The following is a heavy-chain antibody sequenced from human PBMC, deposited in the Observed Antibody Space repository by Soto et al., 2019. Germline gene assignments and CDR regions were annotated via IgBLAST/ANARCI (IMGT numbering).Heavy chain of an antibody. D-gene: IGHD3-10*01. CDR1: GYTFTSYA. CDR2: INAYNGNT. CDR3: ARGNYRDYYYGSGSYFFQH. Sequence: ASVKVSCKASGYTFTSYAMHWVRQAPGQRIEWMGWINAYNGNTKYSQKLQGRVTMTTDTSTSTAYMELRSLRSDDTAVYYCARGNYRDYYYGSGSYFFQHWGQGTLVTVSS. V-gene: IGHV1-3*01. J-gene: IGHJ1*01.